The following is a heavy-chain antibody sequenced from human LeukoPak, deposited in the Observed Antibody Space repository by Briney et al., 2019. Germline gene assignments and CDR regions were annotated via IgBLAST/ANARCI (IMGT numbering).Heavy chain of an antibody. CDR2: IKQDGSEK. D-gene: IGHD3-9*01. CDR3: ARPRHYDILTGYHTPDY. J-gene: IGHJ4*02. V-gene: IGHV3-7*01. CDR1: GFTFSSYW. Sequence: QSGVSLRLSCAASGFTFSSYWMNWVRQAPGKGLEWVANIKQDGSEKYYVDSVKGRFTISRDNAKNSLYLHMNSLRAEDTAVYYCARPRHYDILTGYHTPDYWGQGTLVTVSS.